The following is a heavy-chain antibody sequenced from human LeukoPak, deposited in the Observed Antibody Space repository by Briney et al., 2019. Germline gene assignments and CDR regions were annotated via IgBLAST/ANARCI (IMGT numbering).Heavy chain of an antibody. Sequence: PGGSLRLSCAASGFTFSSYGMHWVRQAPGKGLEWVSFIRYDGSNKFYADSVKGRFTISRDNAKNSLYLQMNSLRAEDTAVYYCASPQYSGSYPGVFDIWGQGTMVTVSS. CDR1: GFTFSSYG. J-gene: IGHJ3*02. V-gene: IGHV3-30*02. CDR2: IRYDGSNK. CDR3: ASPQYSGSYPGVFDI. D-gene: IGHD1-26*01.